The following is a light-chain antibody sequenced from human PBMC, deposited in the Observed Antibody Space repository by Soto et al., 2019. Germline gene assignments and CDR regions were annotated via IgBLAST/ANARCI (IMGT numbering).Light chain of an antibody. J-gene: IGKJ1*01. V-gene: IGKV1-39*01. Sequence: DIQMTQSPSSLSASVGDRVTITCRTSKSIAKYLNWYQQKPGQAPKVLIYGATSLQSGVPSRFRGSGSGTDFTLTISSLQPEDVATYYCQQSYNSPWTFGQGTKVDIK. CDR2: GAT. CDR3: QQSYNSPWT. CDR1: KSIAKY.